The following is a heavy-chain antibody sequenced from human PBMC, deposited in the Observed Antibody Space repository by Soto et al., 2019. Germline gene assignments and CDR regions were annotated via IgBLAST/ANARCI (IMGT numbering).Heavy chain of an antibody. CDR1: GFTFSSYS. CDR2: ITSSSSYI. J-gene: IGHJ6*02. V-gene: IGHV3-21*02. CDR3: ARDGEAHYGLDV. Sequence: EVQLVESGGGLVKPGGSLRLSCAASGFTFSSYSMNWVRQAPGKGLEWVSFITSSSSYIFYADSLEGRFTVSRDNAKNSVYLHMSSRRAEDTAVYYCARDGEAHYGLDVWGQGTTVTVSS. D-gene: IGHD3-10*01.